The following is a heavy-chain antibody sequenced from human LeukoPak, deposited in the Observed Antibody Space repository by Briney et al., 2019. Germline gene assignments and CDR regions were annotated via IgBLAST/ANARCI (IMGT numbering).Heavy chain of an antibody. D-gene: IGHD3-3*01. CDR1: GGTFSSYA. V-gene: IGHV1-69*13. J-gene: IGHJ3*02. Sequence: ASVKVSCKASGGTFSSYAISWVRQAPGQGLEWMGGIIPIFGTANYAQKFQGRVTITADESTSTAYMELSSRRSEDTAVYYCARDVDLEWLLGAFDIWGQGTMVTVSS. CDR3: ARDVDLEWLLGAFDI. CDR2: IIPIFGTA.